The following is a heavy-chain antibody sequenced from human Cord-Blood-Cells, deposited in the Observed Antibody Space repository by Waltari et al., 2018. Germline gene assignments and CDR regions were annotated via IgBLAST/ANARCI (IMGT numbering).Heavy chain of an antibody. D-gene: IGHD6-6*01. CDR2: IIPIFGTA. V-gene: IGHV1-69*01. J-gene: IGHJ3*02. Sequence: VKVSCKASGGTFSSYAISWVRQAPGQGLEWMGGIIPIFGTANYAQKFQGRVTITADESTSTAYMELSSLRSEDTAVYYCARGVTIAARDAFDIWGQGTMVTVSS. CDR3: ARGVTIAARDAFDI. CDR1: GGTFSSYA.